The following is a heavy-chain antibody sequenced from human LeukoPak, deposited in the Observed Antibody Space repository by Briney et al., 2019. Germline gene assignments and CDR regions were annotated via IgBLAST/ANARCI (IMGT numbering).Heavy chain of an antibody. V-gene: IGHV4-39*01. CDR3: ARPGYSYGYPVWFDP. CDR1: GGSISSSSYY. CDR2: IYYSGST. J-gene: IGHJ5*02. Sequence: SETLSLNCTVSGGSISSSSYYWGWIRQPPGKGLEWIGSIYYSGSTYYNPSLKSRVTISVDTSKNQFSLKLSSVTAADTAVYYCARPGYSYGYPVWFDPWGQGTLVTVSS. D-gene: IGHD5-18*01.